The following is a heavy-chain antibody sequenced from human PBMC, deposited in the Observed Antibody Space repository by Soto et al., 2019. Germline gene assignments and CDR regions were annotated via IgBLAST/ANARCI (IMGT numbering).Heavy chain of an antibody. CDR1: GYTLTSYG. CDR3: ARDRLRYFDWLGDAFDI. Sequence: EASVNGSCKASGYTLTSYGISWVRQAPGQRLEWMGWISAYNGNTNYAQKLQGRVTMTTDTSTSTAYMELRSLRSDDTAVYYCARDRLRYFDWLGDAFDIWGQGTMVTVSS. J-gene: IGHJ3*02. D-gene: IGHD3-9*01. V-gene: IGHV1-18*01. CDR2: ISAYNGNT.